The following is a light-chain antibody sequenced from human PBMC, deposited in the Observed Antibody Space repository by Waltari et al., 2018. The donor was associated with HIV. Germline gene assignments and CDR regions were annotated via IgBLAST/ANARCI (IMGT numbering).Light chain of an antibody. J-gene: IGLJ1*01. CDR3: QSFDSSLSGYV. Sequence: QSVLTQPPSVSGAPGQRVTIPCTGSSSNIGAGFDVPWYQQLPGTAPKLLIYDNTNRPSGVPDRFSGSRSGSSASLAITGLQAEDEADYYCQSFDSSLSGYVFGTGTKVTVL. V-gene: IGLV1-40*01. CDR2: DNT. CDR1: SSNIGAGFD.